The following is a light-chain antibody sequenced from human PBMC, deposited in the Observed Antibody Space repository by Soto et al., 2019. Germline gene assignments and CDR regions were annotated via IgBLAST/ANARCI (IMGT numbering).Light chain of an antibody. CDR2: GAS. CDR1: QGIXNNY. V-gene: IGKV3-20*01. J-gene: IGKJ1*01. Sequence: IVLTQSAATLSVSPGESATLPCRASQGIXNNYLAWYQQKPGQAPRLLXYGASSRATGIPNRLSGSGSGTDFTLTISRLEPEDFAVYYCQQYGNATQTFGQGTKVDIK. CDR3: QQYGNATQT.